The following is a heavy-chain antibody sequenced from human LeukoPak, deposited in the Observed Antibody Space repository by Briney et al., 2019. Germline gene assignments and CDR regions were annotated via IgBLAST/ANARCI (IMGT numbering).Heavy chain of an antibody. J-gene: IGHJ3*02. CDR2: IWYDGSNK. Sequence: GGSLRLSCAASGFTFSSYGVHWVRQAPGKGLEWVAVIWYDGSNKYYADSVKGRFTISRDNSKNTLYLQMNSLRAEDTAVYYCARDSGSVVVTARGESDAFDIWGQGTMVTVSS. CDR3: ARDSGSVVVTARGESDAFDI. CDR1: GFTFSSYG. V-gene: IGHV3-33*01. D-gene: IGHD2-21*02.